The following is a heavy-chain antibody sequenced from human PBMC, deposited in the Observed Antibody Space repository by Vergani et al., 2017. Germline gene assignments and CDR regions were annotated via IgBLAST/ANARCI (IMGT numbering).Heavy chain of an antibody. V-gene: IGHV3-9*01. D-gene: IGHD6-13*01. CDR1: GFTFDDYA. Sequence: EVQLVESGGGLVQPGRSLRLSCAASGFTFDDYAMHWVRQAPGKGLEWVSGISWNSGSIGYADSVKGRFTISRDNTKNSLYLQMNSLRAEVTALYYCAKDRYSSSWGYFDYWGQGTLVTVSS. CDR2: ISWNSGSI. J-gene: IGHJ4*02. CDR3: AKDRYSSSWGYFDY.